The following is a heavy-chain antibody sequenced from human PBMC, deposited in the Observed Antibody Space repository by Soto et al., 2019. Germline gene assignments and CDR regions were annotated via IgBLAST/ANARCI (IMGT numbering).Heavy chain of an antibody. CDR1: GGSINSYY. CDR3: GKDAGGRGNGAFDN. CDR2: IYYSGST. J-gene: IGHJ3*02. V-gene: IGHV4-59*01. Sequence: PSETLSLTCTVSGGSINSYYWSWIRQPPGKGLEWIGYIYYSGSTKYNPSLKSRVTISKDTSKNPFSLKLTSVTAADTAMYYCGKDAGGRGNGAFDNWGQGTMVTVSS. D-gene: IGHD3-16*01.